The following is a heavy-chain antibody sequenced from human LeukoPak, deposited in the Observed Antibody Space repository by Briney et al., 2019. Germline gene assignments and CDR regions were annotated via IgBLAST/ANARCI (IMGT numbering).Heavy chain of an antibody. CDR1: GGSISSSSYY. CDR3: ARSPVTRYYFVDY. D-gene: IGHD2/OR15-2a*01. J-gene: IGHJ4*02. CDR2: IYYSGST. V-gene: IGHV4-39*07. Sequence: KPSETLSLTCTVSGGSISSSSYYWGWIRQPPGKGLEWIGSIYYSGSTYYNPSLKSRVTISVDTSKNQFSLKLSSVTAADTAVYYCARSPVTRYYFVDYWGQGTLVTVSS.